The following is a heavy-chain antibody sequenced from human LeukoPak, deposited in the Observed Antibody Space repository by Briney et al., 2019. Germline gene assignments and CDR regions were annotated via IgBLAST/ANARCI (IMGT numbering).Heavy chain of an antibody. V-gene: IGHV5-51*01. CDR1: GYSFNTYW. CDR2: IYAGDSDT. D-gene: IGHD2-2*01. J-gene: IGHJ4*02. CDR3: ARRQGCSNTACPPDY. Sequence: NSGESLKISCKGSGYSFNTYWIGWVRQMPGKGLEWMGIIYAGDSDTRYSPSFQDQVTMSVDKSINTAYLQWSSLKASDTAMYYCARRQGCSNTACPPDYWGQGTLVTVSS.